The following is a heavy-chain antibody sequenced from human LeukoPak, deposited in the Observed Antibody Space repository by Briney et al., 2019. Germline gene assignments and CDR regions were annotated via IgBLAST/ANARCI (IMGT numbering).Heavy chain of an antibody. V-gene: IGHV3-48*03. CDR1: GFTFSSYE. CDR3: ARRGFYDTSGYLFDH. CDR2: ISTSGRPI. J-gene: IGHJ4*02. Sequence: GGSLRLSCAAAGFTFSSYEMNWVRQAPGEGLEWVSYISTSGRPIYYGNSVKGRFTISRDNAKNSLYLQMNSLRAEDTALYYCARRGFYDTSGYLFDHWGQGTLVTVSS. D-gene: IGHD3-22*01.